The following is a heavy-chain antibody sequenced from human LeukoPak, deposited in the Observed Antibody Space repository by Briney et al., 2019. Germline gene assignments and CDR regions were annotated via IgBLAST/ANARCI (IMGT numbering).Heavy chain of an antibody. D-gene: IGHD5-18*01. CDR3: ARDTAMVDYGMDV. J-gene: IGHJ6*02. CDR1: GYTFTSYG. V-gene: IGHV1-18*01. Sequence: ASVKVPCKASGYTFTSYGIIWVRQAPGHGLEWMVWISAYNGNTNYAQKLQGRVTMTTDTSTSTAYMELRSLRSDDTAVYYCARDTAMVDYGMDVWGQGTTVTVSS. CDR2: ISAYNGNT.